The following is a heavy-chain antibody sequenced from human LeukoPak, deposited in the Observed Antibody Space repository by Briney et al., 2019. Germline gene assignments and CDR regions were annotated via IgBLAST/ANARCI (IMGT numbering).Heavy chain of an antibody. V-gene: IGHV4-39*07. J-gene: IGHJ4*02. CDR2: IYYSGST. D-gene: IGHD3-22*01. CDR3: AGGPDYYDSSGHLGY. CDR1: GGSISSSSYY. Sequence: SETLSLTCTVSGGSISSSSYYWGWIRQPPGKGLEWIGSIYYSGSTYYNPSLKSRVTISVDTSKNQFSLKLSSVTAADTAVYYCAGGPDYYDSSGHLGYWGQGTLVTVSS.